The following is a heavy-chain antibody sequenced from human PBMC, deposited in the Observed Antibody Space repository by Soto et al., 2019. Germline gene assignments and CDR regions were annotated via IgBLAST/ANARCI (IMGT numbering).Heavy chain of an antibody. CDR2: INAGNGDT. J-gene: IGHJ5*02. D-gene: IGHD3-10*01. CDR1: GYTFSSYT. CDR3: ARFVLRGLILNSSFDP. V-gene: IGHV1-3*01. Sequence: GASVKVSCKASGYTFSSYTLHWVRQAPGQRLEWMGWINAGNGDTKYSQKFQGRVTITRDTSANSAYMELSSLRSEGTAIYYCARFVLRGLILNSSFDPWGQGTLVTVSS.